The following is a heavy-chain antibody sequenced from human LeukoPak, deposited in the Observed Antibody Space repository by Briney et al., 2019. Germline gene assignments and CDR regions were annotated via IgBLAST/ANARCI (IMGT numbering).Heavy chain of an antibody. CDR3: ARLSEDFWSGYSFFDY. J-gene: IGHJ4*02. D-gene: IGHD3-3*01. CDR2: ICPGDSDT. Sequence: GESLKISCKGSGYSFTSYWIGWVRQMPGKGLEWMGIICPGDSDTRYSPSFQGQVTISADKSISTAYLQWSSLKASDTAMYYCARLSEDFWSGYSFFDYWGQGTLVTVSS. CDR1: GYSFTSYW. V-gene: IGHV5-51*01.